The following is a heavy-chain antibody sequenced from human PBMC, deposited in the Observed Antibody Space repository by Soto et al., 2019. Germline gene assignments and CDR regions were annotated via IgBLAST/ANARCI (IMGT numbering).Heavy chain of an antibody. CDR2: IYYSGST. D-gene: IGHD1-7*01. V-gene: IGHV4-30-4*01. Sequence: QVQLHESGPGLVKPSQTLSLTCTVSGGSISSGDYYWSWIRQPPGKGLEWIGYIYYSGSTYYNPSLKSRVTISVDTSKNQFSVKLSSVTAADTAEYYCARGDNWNYRFDYWGQGTLVTVSS. J-gene: IGHJ4*02. CDR1: GGSISSGDYY. CDR3: ARGDNWNYRFDY.